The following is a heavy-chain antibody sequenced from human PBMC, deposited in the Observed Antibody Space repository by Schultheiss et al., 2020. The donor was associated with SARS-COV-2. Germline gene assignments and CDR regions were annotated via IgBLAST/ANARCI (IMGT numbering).Heavy chain of an antibody. CDR3: ARVPSIFDYGMDV. CDR2: ISGSGSRT. Sequence: LSLTCAASGFTFSSYAMSWVRQAPGKGLEWVSAISGSGSRTYYADSVKGRFTISRDNSKNSLYLQMNSLRAEDTAVYYCARVPSIFDYGMDVWGQGTTVTVSS. CDR1: GFTFSSYA. V-gene: IGHV3-23*01. D-gene: IGHD3-3*01. J-gene: IGHJ6*02.